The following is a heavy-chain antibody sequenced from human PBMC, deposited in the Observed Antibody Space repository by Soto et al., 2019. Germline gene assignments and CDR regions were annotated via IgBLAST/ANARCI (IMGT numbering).Heavy chain of an antibody. J-gene: IGHJ4*02. V-gene: IGHV3-23*01. D-gene: IGHD2-21*02. CDR2: ISGSGGST. Sequence: PGGSLRLSCAASGFTLSSYAMSWVRQAPGKGLEWVSAISGSGGSTYYTDSVEGRFTISKDFSKNTVSLQMTGLRVDDTAVYYCARTRTAFYRYYFDSWGQGALVTVPQ. CDR1: GFTLSSYA. CDR3: ARTRTAFYRYYFDS.